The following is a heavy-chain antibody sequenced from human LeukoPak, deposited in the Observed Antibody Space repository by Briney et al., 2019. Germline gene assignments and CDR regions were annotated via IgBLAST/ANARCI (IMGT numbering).Heavy chain of an antibody. CDR3: ARGYYYDSMIDAFDI. Sequence: GASVKVSCKASGYTFTSCGISWVRQAPGQGLEWMGWISAYNGNTNYAQKLQGRVTMTTDTSTSTAYMELRSLRSDDTAVYYCARGYYYDSMIDAFDIWGQGTMVTVSS. CDR2: ISAYNGNT. V-gene: IGHV1-18*01. CDR1: GYTFTSCG. D-gene: IGHD3-22*01. J-gene: IGHJ3*02.